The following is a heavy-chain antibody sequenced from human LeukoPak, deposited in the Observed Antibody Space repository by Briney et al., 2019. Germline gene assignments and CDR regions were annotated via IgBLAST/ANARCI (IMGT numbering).Heavy chain of an antibody. CDR2: IIPILGIA. Sequence: GASVKVSCKASGGTFSSYAISWVRQAPGQGLEWMGRIIPILGIANYAQKFQGRVTITADKSTSTAYMELSSLRSEDTAVYYCATHHPILGIVGATYDYWGQGTLVTVSS. D-gene: IGHD1-26*01. V-gene: IGHV1-69*04. CDR1: GGTFSSYA. J-gene: IGHJ4*02. CDR3: ATHHPILGIVGATYDY.